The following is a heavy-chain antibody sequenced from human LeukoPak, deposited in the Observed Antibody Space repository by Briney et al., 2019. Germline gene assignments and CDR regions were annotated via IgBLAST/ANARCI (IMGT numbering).Heavy chain of an antibody. Sequence: GSLRLSCAASGITFTSSSMTWVRQAPGKGLEWIGEISRTGNIDYDPSVRSRATISLDKSKSQFSLRLTSLTSADTAVYYCARGQGAADYWGQGILVIVSS. CDR3: ARGQGAADY. V-gene: IGHV4-4*02. D-gene: IGHD1-26*01. CDR1: GITFTSSSM. CDR2: ISRTGNI. J-gene: IGHJ4*02.